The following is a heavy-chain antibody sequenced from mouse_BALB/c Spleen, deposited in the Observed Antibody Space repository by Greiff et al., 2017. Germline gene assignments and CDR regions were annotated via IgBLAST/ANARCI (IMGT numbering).Heavy chain of an antibody. Sequence: EVKLVESGPDLVKPSQSLSLTCTVTGYSITSGYSWCWIRQFPGNNLEWMGFFHYSGSTNYNPSLKGRISITRDTSKNQFFLQLNSVTTEDTATYYCARSRSYYGSSDAMDYWGQGTSVTVSS. D-gene: IGHD1-1*01. J-gene: IGHJ4*01. V-gene: IGHV3-1*02. CDR3: ARSRSYYGSSDAMDY. CDR1: GYSITSGYS. CDR2: FHYSGST.